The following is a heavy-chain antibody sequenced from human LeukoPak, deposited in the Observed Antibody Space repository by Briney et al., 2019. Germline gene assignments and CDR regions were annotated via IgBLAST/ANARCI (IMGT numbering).Heavy chain of an antibody. CDR1: GFIFSTYS. CDR3: ARIESGRYTY. CDR2: IGSGGDYI. V-gene: IGHV3-21*06. Sequence: PGGSLRLSCEASGFIFSTYSMNWLRQAPGKGLEWVSSIGSGGDYIYYADSVKGRFTISRDNAKNPLYLQMNSLRVEDTAVYYCARIESGRYTYWGQGTLVTVAS. J-gene: IGHJ4*02. D-gene: IGHD3-16*01.